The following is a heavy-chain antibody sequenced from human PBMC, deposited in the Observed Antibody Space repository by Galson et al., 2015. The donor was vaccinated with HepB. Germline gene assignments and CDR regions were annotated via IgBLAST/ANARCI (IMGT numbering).Heavy chain of an antibody. J-gene: IGHJ5*02. CDR1: GGTFSSYT. CDR3: ARGGFGGNWFDP. D-gene: IGHD3-10*01. V-gene: IGHV1-69*02. Sequence: SVKVSCKASGGTFSSYTISWVRQAPGQGLEWMGRIIPILGIANYAQKFQGSATITADKSTSTAYMELSSLRSEDTAVYYCARGGFGGNWFDPWGQGTLVTVSS. CDR2: IIPILGIA.